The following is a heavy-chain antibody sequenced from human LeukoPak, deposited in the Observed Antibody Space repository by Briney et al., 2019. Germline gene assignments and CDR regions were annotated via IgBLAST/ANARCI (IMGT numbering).Heavy chain of an antibody. CDR3: ARALGPYGSGSSYYFDH. CDR1: GDSITSGTYY. CDR2: IYTSGST. D-gene: IGHD3-10*01. V-gene: IGHV4-61*02. J-gene: IGHJ4*02. Sequence: PSETLSLTCTVSGDSITSGTYYWTWIRQPAGKGLEWIGRIYTSGSTNYNPSLKSRVTISLDTSKNQFSLRLSSVTAADTAVYYCARALGPYGSGSSYYFDHWGQGTLLTVSP.